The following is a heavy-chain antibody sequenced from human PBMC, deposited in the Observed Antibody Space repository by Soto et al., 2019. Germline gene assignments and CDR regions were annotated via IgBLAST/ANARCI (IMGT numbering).Heavy chain of an antibody. D-gene: IGHD6-19*01. V-gene: IGHV3-7*04. CDR2: IKQDEGEK. CDR1: GFTFSSYW. J-gene: IGHJ4*02. Sequence: EVQLVESGGDLVQPGGSLRLSCAASGFTFSSYWMSWVRQAPGKGLEWVANIKQDEGEKYYVDAVKGRFTISRDNAKNSLYLQMDRLRAEDTAVYYCAGASRGLVREGIDYWGQGTLVIVSS. CDR3: AGASRGLVREGIDY.